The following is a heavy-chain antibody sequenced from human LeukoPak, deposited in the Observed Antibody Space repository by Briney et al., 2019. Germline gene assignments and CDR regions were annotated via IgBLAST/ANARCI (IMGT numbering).Heavy chain of an antibody. CDR3: ARDLGASMAMDYLDY. Sequence: GGSLRLSCAASGFTFSSYWMSWVRQAPGKGLEWVANIKQDGSEKYYVDSVKGRLTISRDNAKKSLYLQMNSLRAEDTAVYYCARDLGASMAMDYLDYWGQGILVTVSS. CDR1: GFTFSSYW. J-gene: IGHJ4*02. V-gene: IGHV3-7*01. D-gene: IGHD5-24*01. CDR2: IKQDGSEK.